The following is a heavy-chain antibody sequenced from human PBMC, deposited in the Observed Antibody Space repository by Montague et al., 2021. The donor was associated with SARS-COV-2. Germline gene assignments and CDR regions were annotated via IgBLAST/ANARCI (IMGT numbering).Heavy chain of an antibody. D-gene: IGHD3-22*01. Sequence: SLRLSCAASGFMFNLYAMHWVRQAPGQGLEWVAVISYDGSNEFYADSVQGRFTISRDNSKNTVSLQMHSLRTEDTAVYYCARTYYYDSSGFPGPYYFDFWGQGAPVTVSS. CDR3: ARTYYYDSSGFPGPYYFDF. CDR2: ISYDGSNE. J-gene: IGHJ4*02. CDR1: GFMFNLYA. V-gene: IGHV3-30-3*01.